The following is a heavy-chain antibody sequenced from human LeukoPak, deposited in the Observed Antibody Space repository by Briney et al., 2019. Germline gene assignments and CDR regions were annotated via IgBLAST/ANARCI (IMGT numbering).Heavy chain of an antibody. Sequence: ASVKVSCKASGYTFTGYYMHWVRQAPGQGLEWMGWINPNSGGTNYAQKFQGRGTMTRDTSISTAYMELSRLRSDDTAVYYCARDLWFGGNFDYWGQGTLVTVSS. J-gene: IGHJ4*02. CDR2: INPNSGGT. CDR3: ARDLWFGGNFDY. CDR1: GYTFTGYY. V-gene: IGHV1-2*02. D-gene: IGHD3-10*01.